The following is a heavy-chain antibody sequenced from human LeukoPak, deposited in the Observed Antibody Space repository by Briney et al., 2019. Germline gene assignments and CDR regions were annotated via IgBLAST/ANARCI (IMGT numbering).Heavy chain of an antibody. V-gene: IGHV1-18*01. CDR1: GYTFTNYG. D-gene: IGHD2-2*01. Sequence: ASVKVSCKASGYTFTNYGISWVRQAPGQGLEWVGWISSYNGNTYYAQKVQGRVTMATDTSTSTAYMELRSLTSDDTAVYYCARAGYCSGISCRDWFDPWGQGTLVIV. CDR2: ISSYNGNT. CDR3: ARAGYCSGISCRDWFDP. J-gene: IGHJ5*02.